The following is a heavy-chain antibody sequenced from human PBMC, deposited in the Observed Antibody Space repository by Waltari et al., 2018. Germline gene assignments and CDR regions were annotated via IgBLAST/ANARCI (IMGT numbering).Heavy chain of an antibody. Sequence: QVQLQESGPGLVKPSETLSLTCTVSGGSISSHYWSWIRQPPGKGLEWIGYIYYSGITNYNPSLKSRVTISVDTSKNQFSLKLSSVTAADTAVYYCARDTYSSSPDRYFDYWGQGTLVTVSS. CDR2: IYYSGIT. CDR1: GGSISSHY. J-gene: IGHJ4*02. V-gene: IGHV4-59*11. CDR3: ARDTYSSSPDRYFDY. D-gene: IGHD6-6*01.